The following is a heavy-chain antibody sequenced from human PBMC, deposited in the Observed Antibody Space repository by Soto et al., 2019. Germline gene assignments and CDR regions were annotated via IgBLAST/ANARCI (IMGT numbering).Heavy chain of an antibody. J-gene: IGHJ4*02. CDR3: ARVRSSGREFDY. V-gene: IGHV1-46*01. CDR2: VDPRDGST. CDR1: GYNFTTYS. Sequence: QVQLVQSGAEMKRPGASVILSCKASGYNFTTYSIHWVRQTAGQGLEWMAKVDPRDGSTGYAQKFRGRVSMAWDTSTGTVSMEVSGLTSDDTATYYCARVRSSGREFDYWGQGTQVTVSS. D-gene: IGHD6-25*01.